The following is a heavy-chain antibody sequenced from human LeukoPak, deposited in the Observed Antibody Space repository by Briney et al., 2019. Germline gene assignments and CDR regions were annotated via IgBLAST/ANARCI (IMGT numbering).Heavy chain of an antibody. J-gene: IGHJ4*02. V-gene: IGHV3-33*01. CDR1: GFTFSSYD. CDR2: IWYDGSNK. CDR3: ARDRGGSQIDY. Sequence: GRSLRLSCAASGFTFSSYDMHWVRQAPGKGLEWVALIWYDGSNKNYADSVKGRFTISRDNSKNTLFLQMNSLRAEDTAVYYCARDRGGSQIDYWGQGTLVTVSS. D-gene: IGHD3-16*01.